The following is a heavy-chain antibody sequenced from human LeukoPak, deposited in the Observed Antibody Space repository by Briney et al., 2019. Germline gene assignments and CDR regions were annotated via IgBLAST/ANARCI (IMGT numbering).Heavy chain of an antibody. J-gene: IGHJ3*02. D-gene: IGHD3-22*01. CDR1: GYTFTSYG. CDR2: ISAYNGNT. V-gene: IGHV1-18*01. Sequence: GASVKVSCKASGYTFTSYGISWVRQAPGQGLEWMGWISAYNGNTNYAQMLQGRVTMTTDTSTSTAYMELRSLRSDDTAVYYCARPRGYYYGSSGYYRDDAFDIWGQGTMVTVSS. CDR3: ARPRGYYYGSSGYYRDDAFDI.